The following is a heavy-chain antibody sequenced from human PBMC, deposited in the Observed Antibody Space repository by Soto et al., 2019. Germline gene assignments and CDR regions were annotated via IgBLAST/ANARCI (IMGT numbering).Heavy chain of an antibody. D-gene: IGHD1-1*01. CDR3: ARRAETNGWNGFGADKYYFDF. V-gene: IGHV1-8*01. Sequence: ASVKVSCKAFGYTFTSYDIYWVRQATGQGLEWMRWMNPNTGNSAYAQKFQGRVTVTSDTSINTVHMELSSLRSEDTAVYYCARRAETNGWNGFGADKYYFDFWGQGTLVTVST. J-gene: IGHJ4*02. CDR2: MNPNTGNS. CDR1: GYTFTSYD.